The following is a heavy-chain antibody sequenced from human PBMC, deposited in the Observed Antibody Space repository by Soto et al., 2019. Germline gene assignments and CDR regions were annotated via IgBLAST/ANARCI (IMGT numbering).Heavy chain of an antibody. Sequence: PSETLSLTCAVYGGSFSGYYWSWIRQPPGKGLEWIGEINHSGSTNYNPSLKSRVTISVDTSKNQFSLKLSSVTAADTAVYYCARGPKIFGVAVSLKKNDYWGQGTLVTVSS. J-gene: IGHJ4*02. CDR3: ARGPKIFGVAVSLKKNDY. V-gene: IGHV4-34*01. CDR2: INHSGST. D-gene: IGHD3-3*01. CDR1: GGSFSGYY.